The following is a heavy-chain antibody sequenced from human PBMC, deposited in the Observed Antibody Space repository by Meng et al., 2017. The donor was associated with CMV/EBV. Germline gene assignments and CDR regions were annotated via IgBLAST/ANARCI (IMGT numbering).Heavy chain of an antibody. D-gene: IGHD3-10*01. CDR3: ARDRGYYGSGSYGDY. CDR1: GFTFSSYG. J-gene: IGHJ4*02. Sequence: GESLKISCAASGFTFSSYGMHWVRQAPGKGLEWVSSISSSSSYIYYADSVKGRFTISRDNAKNSLYLQMNSLRAEDTAVYYCARDRGYYGSGSYGDYWGQGTLVTVSS. V-gene: IGHV3-21*01. CDR2: ISSSSSYI.